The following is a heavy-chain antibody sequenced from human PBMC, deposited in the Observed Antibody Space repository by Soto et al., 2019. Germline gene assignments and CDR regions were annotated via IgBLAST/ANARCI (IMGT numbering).Heavy chain of an antibody. D-gene: IGHD2-15*01. CDR2: INHSGST. Sequence: SETLSLTCAVYGGSFSGYYWSWIRQPPGKGLEWIGEINHSGSTNYNPSLKSRVTISVDTSKNQFSLKLSSVTAADTAVYYCASAVVVVAATQYFQHWGQGTLVTVSS. CDR1: GGSFSGYY. CDR3: ASAVVVVAATQYFQH. J-gene: IGHJ1*01. V-gene: IGHV4-34*01.